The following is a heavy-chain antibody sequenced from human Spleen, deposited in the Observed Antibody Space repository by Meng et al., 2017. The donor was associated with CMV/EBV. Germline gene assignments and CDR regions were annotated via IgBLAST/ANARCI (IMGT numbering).Heavy chain of an antibody. J-gene: IGHJ6*02. CDR3: ARSSGYYDYYYYGMDV. D-gene: IGHD3-22*01. CDR1: GFTFSDSY. CDR2: ISYTGSTV. V-gene: IGHV3-11*04. Sequence: GESLKISCEASGFTFSDSYMSWIRQAPGQGLEWISYISYTGSTVYYAGSVKGRFTISRDNAKNSLYLQMNSLRAEDTAVYYCARSSGYYDYYYYGMDVWGQGTTVTVSS.